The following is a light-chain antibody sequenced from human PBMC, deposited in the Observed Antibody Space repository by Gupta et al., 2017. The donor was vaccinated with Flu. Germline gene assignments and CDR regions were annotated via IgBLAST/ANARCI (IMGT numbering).Light chain of an antibody. V-gene: IGKV3-11*01. CDR3: QQRSNGPLT. Sequence: EIVLTQAPATVSLAQGEGPTLPGRSRQSIGTYFAWYQQKPGQAPRLLNYASSTRATGLPARFSGSGSGADFTLTISSLEPEDFAFYCCQQRSNGPLTFGGGTKVEIK. J-gene: IGKJ4*01. CDR2: ASS. CDR1: QSIGTY.